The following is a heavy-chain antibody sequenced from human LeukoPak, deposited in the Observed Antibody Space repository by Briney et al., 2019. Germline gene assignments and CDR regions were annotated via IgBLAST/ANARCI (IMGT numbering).Heavy chain of an antibody. CDR1: GFTFSSCA. CDR2: ISGSGGST. Sequence: GGSLRLSCAASGFTFSSCAMSWVRQAPGKGLEWVSAISGSGGSTYYADSVKGRFTISRDNSKNTLYLQMNSLRAEDTAVYYCAKDQIAAAGYYYYGKDVWGQGTTVTVSS. J-gene: IGHJ6*02. D-gene: IGHD6-13*01. CDR3: AKDQIAAAGYYYYGKDV. V-gene: IGHV3-23*01.